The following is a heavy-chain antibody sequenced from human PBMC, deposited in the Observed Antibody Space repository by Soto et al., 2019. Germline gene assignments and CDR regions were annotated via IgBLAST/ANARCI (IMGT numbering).Heavy chain of an antibody. CDR1: GFTFSSYS. V-gene: IGHV3-48*02. CDR3: ARGKENYYYYGMDV. J-gene: IGHJ6*02. Sequence: GGSLRLSCAASGFTFSSYSMNWVRKAPGKGLEWVAYISSSSSTIYYADSVKGRFTISRDNAKNPLYLQMNSLRDEDTAVYYCARGKENYYYYGMDVWG. CDR2: ISSSSSTI.